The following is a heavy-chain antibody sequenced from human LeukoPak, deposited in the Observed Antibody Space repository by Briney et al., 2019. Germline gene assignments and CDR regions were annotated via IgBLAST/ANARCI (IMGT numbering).Heavy chain of an antibody. Sequence: SETLSLTCTVSGGSISSYYWSWIRQPPGKGLEWIGYIYYSGSTNYNPSLKSRVTISVDTSKNQFSLKLSSVTAADTAVYYCARAQYYDYVWGSQGHHYYYYMDVWGKGTTVTISS. V-gene: IGHV4-59*01. CDR1: GGSISSYY. D-gene: IGHD3-16*01. J-gene: IGHJ6*03. CDR3: ARAQYYDYVWGSQGHHYYYYMDV. CDR2: IYYSGST.